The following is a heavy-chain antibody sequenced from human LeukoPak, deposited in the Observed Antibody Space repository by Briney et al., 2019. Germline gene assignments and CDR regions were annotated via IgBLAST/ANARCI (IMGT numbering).Heavy chain of an antibody. V-gene: IGHV1-2*02. CDR2: IHPRRGDT. J-gene: IGHJ4*02. Sequence: ASVKVSCKVSGYTLTELSMHWVRQAPGQGLEWMGWIHPRRGDTNYAQKFQGRVTMTRDTSINTAYLDLSSLRSDDTAVYYCARDGDYGTGSYYRGCIDSWGQGTPVTVSP. CDR1: GYTLTELS. CDR3: ARDGDYGTGSYYRGCIDS. D-gene: IGHD3-10*01.